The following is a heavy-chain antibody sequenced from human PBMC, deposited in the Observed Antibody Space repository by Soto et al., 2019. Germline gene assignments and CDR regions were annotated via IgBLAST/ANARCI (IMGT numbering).Heavy chain of an antibody. V-gene: IGHV1-69*01. J-gene: IGHJ4*02. CDR3: AREHCSGGSCYSDY. D-gene: IGHD2-15*01. CDR2: IIPIFGTA. CDR1: GGTFSSYA. Sequence: QVQLVQSGAEVKKPGSSVKVSCKASGGTFSSYAISWVRQAPGQGLEWMGGIIPIFGTANYAQKFQGRVTITADESTSTAYMELRSLRSEDTAVYYCAREHCSGGSCYSDYWGQGTLVTVSS.